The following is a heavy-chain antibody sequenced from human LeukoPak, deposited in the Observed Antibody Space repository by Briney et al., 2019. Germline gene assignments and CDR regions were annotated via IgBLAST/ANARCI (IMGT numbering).Heavy chain of an antibody. J-gene: IGHJ4*02. V-gene: IGHV4-39*02. CDR1: GGSISSSSYY. Sequence: PSETLSLTCTVSGGSISSSSYYWGWIRQPPGKGLEWIGSIYYSGNTYYNPSLKSRVTISVDTSKNHFSLKVSSVTAADTAVYYCASRGWLSDYWGQGTLVTVSS. CDR2: IYYSGNT. CDR3: ASRGWLSDY. D-gene: IGHD6-19*01.